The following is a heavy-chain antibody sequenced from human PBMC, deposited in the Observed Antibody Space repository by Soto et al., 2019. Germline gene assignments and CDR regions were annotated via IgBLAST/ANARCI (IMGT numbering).Heavy chain of an antibody. CDR1: GFTFSDYY. Sequence: GGSLRLSCVASGFTFSDYYMTWIRQAPGKGLEWVSAISGSGGTTYYADSVKGRFAVSRDNSNNTLYLQMNSLRAEDTAVYYCAKQRAGFGSGSDTYYFDYWGQGTLVTVSS. D-gene: IGHD3-10*01. V-gene: IGHV3-23*01. CDR3: AKQRAGFGSGSDTYYFDY. J-gene: IGHJ4*02. CDR2: ISGSGGTT.